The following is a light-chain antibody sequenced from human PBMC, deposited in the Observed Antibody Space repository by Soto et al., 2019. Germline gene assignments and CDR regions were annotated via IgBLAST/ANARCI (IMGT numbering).Light chain of an antibody. CDR2: DAS. CDR1: QSFSSY. J-gene: IGKJ4*01. Sequence: EMVFTQSPATLSLSPGERTTLSCRPRQSFSSYLAWYQQKPGHAPRLLIYDASNRATGIPARFSGSGSGTDFTLTISSLEPEDYAVYYCQQRSNWPLTSCGGTKVDNK. CDR3: QQRSNWPLT. V-gene: IGKV3-11*01.